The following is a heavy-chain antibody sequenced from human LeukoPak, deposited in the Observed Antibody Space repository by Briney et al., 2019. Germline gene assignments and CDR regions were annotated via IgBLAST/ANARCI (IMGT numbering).Heavy chain of an antibody. D-gene: IGHD2-2*01. Sequence: PGTSLRLSSAASGFIFDDYAVHWVRQAPGKGLEWVSGISWNSGSMEYADSVKGRFTISRDNAKNSLYLQMNSLRVEDMAFYYCVKEIKVREFSTSGALHIWGQGTMVTVSS. CDR3: VKEIKVREFSTSGALHI. CDR2: ISWNSGSM. CDR1: GFIFDDYA. J-gene: IGHJ3*02. V-gene: IGHV3-9*03.